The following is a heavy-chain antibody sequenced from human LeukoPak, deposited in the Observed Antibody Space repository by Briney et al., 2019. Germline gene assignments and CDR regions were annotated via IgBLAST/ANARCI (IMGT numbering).Heavy chain of an antibody. Sequence: GQSLKISCTGSGYGFSNYWIGWFRQMPGKGLDWMGISYPGDSDTRYSPSFQGQVTISADKSISTAYLQWSSLKVSDTAMYYCARQGCSSTSCYLSWFDPWGQGTLVTVSS. J-gene: IGHJ5*02. CDR3: ARQGCSSTSCYLSWFDP. D-gene: IGHD2-2*01. V-gene: IGHV5-51*01. CDR1: GYGFSNYW. CDR2: SYPGDSDT.